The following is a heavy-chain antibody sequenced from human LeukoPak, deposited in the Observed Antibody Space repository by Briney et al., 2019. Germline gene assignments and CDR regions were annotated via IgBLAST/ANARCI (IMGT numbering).Heavy chain of an antibody. J-gene: IGHJ4*02. CDR1: GGSFSGYY. D-gene: IGHD3-9*01. CDR2: INHSGST. Sequence: SETLSLTCAVYGGSFSGYYWSWIRQPPGKGLEWIGEINHSGSTNYNPSLKSRVTISVDTSKNQFSLKLSSVTAADTAVYYCARRQRYFDWYFDYWGQGTLVTVSS. CDR3: ARRQRYFDWYFDY. V-gene: IGHV4-34*01.